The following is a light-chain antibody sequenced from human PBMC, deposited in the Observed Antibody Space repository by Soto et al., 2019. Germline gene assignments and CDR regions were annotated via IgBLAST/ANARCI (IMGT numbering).Light chain of an antibody. CDR1: QSVSSY. CDR2: DAS. CDR3: QQRSNWPST. J-gene: IGKJ4*01. V-gene: IGKV3-11*01. Sequence: EIVLTQSPATLSLSPGERAALSCRASQSVSSYLAWYQQKPGQAPRLLIYDASKRATGIPASFSGSGSGTDFTLTISSLEPADFAVYFCQQRSNWPSTFGGGTKVEI.